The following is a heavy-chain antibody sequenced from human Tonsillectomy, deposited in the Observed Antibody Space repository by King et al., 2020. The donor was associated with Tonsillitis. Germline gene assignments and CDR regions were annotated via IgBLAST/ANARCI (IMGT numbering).Heavy chain of an antibody. D-gene: IGHD4-17*01. CDR3: ARAPGTGGDLPDY. J-gene: IGHJ4*02. CDR1: GGSISSYY. Sequence: QLQESGPGLVKASETLSLTCTVSGGSISSYYWSWIRQPPGKGLEWIGYIYYSGSTNYNPSLKSRVTISVDTSKNQFSLKLSSVTAADTAVYYCARAPGTGGDLPDYWGQGTLVTVSS. V-gene: IGHV4-59*08. CDR2: IYYSGST.